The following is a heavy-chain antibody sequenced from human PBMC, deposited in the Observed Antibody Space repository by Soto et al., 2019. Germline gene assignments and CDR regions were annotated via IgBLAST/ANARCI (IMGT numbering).Heavy chain of an antibody. J-gene: IGHJ4*02. Sequence: EVQLAESGGGLVKPGGSLRLSCVASGFTFSTYSMNWVRQAPGKGLEWVSSIRSSSSYIYYADSVKGRFTISRDNAKNSLYLQMNSLSAEDTAVYYCARDVDTTMVMGIDYWGQGTLVTVSS. CDR1: GFTFSTYS. D-gene: IGHD5-18*01. CDR2: IRSSSSYI. V-gene: IGHV3-21*01. CDR3: ARDVDTTMVMGIDY.